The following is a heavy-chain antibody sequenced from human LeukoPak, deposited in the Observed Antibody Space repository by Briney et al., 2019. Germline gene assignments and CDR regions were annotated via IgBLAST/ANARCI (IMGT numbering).Heavy chain of an antibody. CDR1: GFTFSSYA. Sequence: GGSLRLSCAASGFTFSSYAMSWVRQAPGQGLGSVSAISGSGDSRYYSDSVKGRFTISRDNAKNTLYVQMNSLRAEDTAVYYCAKPLVSDYYDSSGYWGYWGQGTLVTVSS. V-gene: IGHV3-23*01. CDR2: ISGSGDSR. CDR3: AKPLVSDYYDSSGYWGY. J-gene: IGHJ4*02. D-gene: IGHD3-22*01.